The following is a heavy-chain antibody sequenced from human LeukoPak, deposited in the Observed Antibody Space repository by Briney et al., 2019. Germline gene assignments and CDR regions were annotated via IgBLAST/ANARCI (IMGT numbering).Heavy chain of an antibody. CDR2: IKQDESEK. CDR1: GFTFSSYW. Sequence: GGSLRLSCAASGFTFSSYWMTWVRQVPGKGLEWVANIKQDESEKYYVDSVKGRLTISRDNVKNSLYLQMNSLRAEDTAVYYCARGVYHFDYWGQGSLVTVSS. D-gene: IGHD2-2*02. CDR3: ARGVYHFDY. V-gene: IGHV3-7*03. J-gene: IGHJ4*02.